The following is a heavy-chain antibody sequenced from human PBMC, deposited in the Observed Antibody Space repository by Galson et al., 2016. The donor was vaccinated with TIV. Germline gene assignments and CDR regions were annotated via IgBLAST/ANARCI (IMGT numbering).Heavy chain of an antibody. D-gene: IGHD2-21*01. J-gene: IGHJ4*02. CDR3: AKEQRQFCGGDCWQPPLDY. CDR2: IRFDETAK. CDR1: GFMFNMFG. V-gene: IGHV3-30*02. Sequence: SLRLSCAASGFMFNMFGMHWVRQVPGKGLEWVAFIRFDETAKTYADSVKGRFTISRDILKNMLYLQMHSLSSEDMAVYYCAKEQRQFCGGDCWQPPLDYWGQGTLVTVSS.